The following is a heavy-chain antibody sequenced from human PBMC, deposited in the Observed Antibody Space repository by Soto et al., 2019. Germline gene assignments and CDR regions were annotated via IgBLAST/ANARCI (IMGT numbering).Heavy chain of an antibody. J-gene: IGHJ4*02. CDR1: GFTFSSYA. V-gene: IGHV3-23*01. D-gene: IGHD3-10*01. Sequence: GGSLRLSCAASGFTFSSYAMSWVRQAPGKGLEWVSAISGSGGSTYYADSVKGRFTISRDNSKNTLYLQMNSLRAEDTAVYYCAAPNYGSGSYYTYSPDDYWGQGTLVTVSS. CDR3: AAPNYGSGSYYTYSPDDY. CDR2: ISGSGGST.